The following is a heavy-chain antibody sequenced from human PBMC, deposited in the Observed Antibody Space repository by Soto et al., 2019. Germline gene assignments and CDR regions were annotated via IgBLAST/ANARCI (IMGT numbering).Heavy chain of an antibody. CDR3: ARDGCISTSCTFYYYYGMDV. CDR1: GFTFSSYG. J-gene: IGHJ6*02. V-gene: IGHV3-33*08. Sequence: PGGSLKLSCAAPGFTFSSYGMHWVRQAPGKGLEWVAVIWYDGSNKYYADSVKGRFTISRDNSKNTLYLQMNSLRAEDTAVYYCARDGCISTSCTFYYYYGMDVWGQGTTVTVSS. D-gene: IGHD2-2*01. CDR2: IWYDGSNK.